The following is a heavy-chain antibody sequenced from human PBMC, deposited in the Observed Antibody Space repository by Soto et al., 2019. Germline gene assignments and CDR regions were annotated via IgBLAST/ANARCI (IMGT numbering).Heavy chain of an antibody. D-gene: IGHD1-1*01. V-gene: IGHV3-30*04. CDR2: ISYDGRHK. Sequence: QVQLVESGGDVVQPGRSLRLSCVVCEFTFNMYAMHWVRQAPGKGLEWVAVISYDGRHKYYADSVKGRFTITRDSSKNTLFLQMNSLRAEDTAVYYCARGLETATGFDYWGQGTLVTVSS. CDR1: EFTFNMYA. J-gene: IGHJ4*02. CDR3: ARGLETATGFDY.